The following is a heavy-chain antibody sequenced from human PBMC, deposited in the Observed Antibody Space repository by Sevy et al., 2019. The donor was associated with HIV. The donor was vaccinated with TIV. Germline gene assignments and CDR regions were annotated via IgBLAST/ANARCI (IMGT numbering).Heavy chain of an antibody. CDR1: GGSIRSSHW. V-gene: IGHV4-4*02. J-gene: IGHJ6*02. CDR3: AREEYFYGSGTYGYGMDV. Sequence: SETLSLTCAVSGGSIRSSHWWSWVRQSPGKGLEWIGEIYYSGSRNYNPSLKSRLTLSVDTSNNLFSLRLGSVTAADTAVYYCAREEYFYGSGTYGYGMDVWGQGTTVTVSS. CDR2: IYYSGSR. D-gene: IGHD3-10*01.